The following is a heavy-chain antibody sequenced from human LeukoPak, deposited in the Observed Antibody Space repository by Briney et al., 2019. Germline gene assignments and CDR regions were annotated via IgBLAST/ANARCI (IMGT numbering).Heavy chain of an antibody. CDR2: INHSGST. CDR1: GGSFSGYY. Sequence: PSETLSLTCAVYGGSFSGYYWSWIRQPPRNGLEWIGEINHSGSTNYNPSLKSPDTISLDKSKSQFSLKLSSVTAAGTAVYYCARERAGSGYYYNDAFDIWGQGTMVTVS. D-gene: IGHD3-22*01. CDR3: ARERAGSGYYYNDAFDI. V-gene: IGHV4-34*01. J-gene: IGHJ3*02.